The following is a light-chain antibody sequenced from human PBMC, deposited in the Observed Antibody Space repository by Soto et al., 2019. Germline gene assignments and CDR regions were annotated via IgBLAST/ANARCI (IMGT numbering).Light chain of an antibody. CDR1: QIVSSIY. V-gene: IGKV3-20*01. CDR2: GAS. Sequence: EIGLTQSPGTLALSPGERGTLSFMASQIVSSIYVAWYQQKPGQAHRLIIYGASSRATDIPARFSGSGSGTDFTFTISSLEPEDFGVYYCQVRGSGPPELTFGGGTKVDI. CDR3: QVRGSGPPELT. J-gene: IGKJ4*01.